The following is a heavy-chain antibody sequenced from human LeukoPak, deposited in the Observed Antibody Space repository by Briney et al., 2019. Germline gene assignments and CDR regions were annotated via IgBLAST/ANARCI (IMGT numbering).Heavy chain of an antibody. D-gene: IGHD2-2*02. V-gene: IGHV3-21*01. CDR2: ISSSSSYI. CDR1: GFTFSSYW. Sequence: GGSLRLSCAASGFTFSSYWMSWVRQAPGKGLEWVSSISSSSSYIYYADSVKGRFTISRDNAKNSLYLQMNSLRAEDTAVYYCARGVVPAAIPVWFDPWGQGTLVTVSS. J-gene: IGHJ5*02. CDR3: ARGVVPAAIPVWFDP.